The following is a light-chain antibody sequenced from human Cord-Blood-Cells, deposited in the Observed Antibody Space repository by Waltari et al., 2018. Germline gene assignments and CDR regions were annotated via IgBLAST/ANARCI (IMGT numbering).Light chain of an antibody. J-gene: IGKJ4*01. CDR1: QDISNY. Sequence: DIQMTQSPSSLSASVGDRVTITCQASQDISNYLNWYQQKPGKAPKLLIYDASNLETGVPSRFSGSGSGTDFTFTISSPQPEDIATYYCQQYDNLPLTCGGGTKVEIK. CDR3: QQYDNLPLT. V-gene: IGKV1-33*01. CDR2: DAS.